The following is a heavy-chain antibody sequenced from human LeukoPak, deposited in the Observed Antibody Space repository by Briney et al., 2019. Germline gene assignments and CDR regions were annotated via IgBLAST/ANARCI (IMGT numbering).Heavy chain of an antibody. Sequence: SETLSLTCAVSGYSISSNYYWGWIRQPPGKGLEWIGSIYHSGSTYYNPSLKSRVTISVDTSKNQFSLKVSFVTAADTAVYYCASLGTFMTLGVWGQGTLVTVSS. V-gene: IGHV4-38-2*01. CDR2: IYHSGST. CDR1: GYSISSNYY. D-gene: IGHD1-1*01. CDR3: ASLGTFMTLGV. J-gene: IGHJ4*02.